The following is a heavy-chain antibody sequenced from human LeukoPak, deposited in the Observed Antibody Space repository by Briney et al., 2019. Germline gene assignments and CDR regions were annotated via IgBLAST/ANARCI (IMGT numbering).Heavy chain of an antibody. CDR3: ARETHYCSSTSCPYYYYMDV. CDR1: GYTFTCYY. D-gene: IGHD2-2*01. V-gene: IGHV1-46*01. J-gene: IGHJ6*03. CDR2: INPSGGST. Sequence: ASVKVSCKASGYTFTCYYMHWVRQAPGQGLEWMGIINPSGGSTSYAQKFQGRVTMTRDMSTSTVYMELSSLRSEDTAVYYCARETHYCSSTSCPYYYYMDVWGKGTTVTVSS.